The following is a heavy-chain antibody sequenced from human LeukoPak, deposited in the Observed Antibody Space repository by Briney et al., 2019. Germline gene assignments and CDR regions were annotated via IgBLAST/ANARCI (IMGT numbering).Heavy chain of an antibody. CDR1: GGSFSGYY. V-gene: IGHV4-34*01. Sequence: PSETLSLTCAVYGGSFSGYYWTWIRQPPGKGLEWIGEINHSGNINYNPSLKSRLTISVDTSKNQFSLKLSSMTAADTAVYYCARGRRWWGQGALVTDSS. J-gene: IGHJ4*02. D-gene: IGHD5-24*01. CDR3: ARGRRW. CDR2: INHSGNI.